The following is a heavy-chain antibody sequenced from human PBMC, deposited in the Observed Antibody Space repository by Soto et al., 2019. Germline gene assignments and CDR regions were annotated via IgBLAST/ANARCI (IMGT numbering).Heavy chain of an antibody. CDR2: TYYRSKWYN. V-gene: IGHV6-1*01. J-gene: IGHJ6*02. CDR3: ARAGPKGSRITIFGVVKGDYYYLMDV. Sequence: PSQTLSLTCAISGDSVSSNSAAWNWIRQSPSRGLEWLGRTYYRSKWYNDYAVSVKSRITINPDTSKNQFSLQLNSVTPEDTAVYYCARAGPKGSRITIFGVVKGDYYYLMDVWGQGTTVTVSS. CDR1: GDSVSSNSAA. D-gene: IGHD3-3*01.